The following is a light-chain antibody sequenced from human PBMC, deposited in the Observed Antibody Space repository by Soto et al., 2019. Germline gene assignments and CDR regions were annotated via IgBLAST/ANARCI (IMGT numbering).Light chain of an antibody. CDR3: QHYNDWPPTWT. V-gene: IGKV3-15*01. CDR2: GAS. J-gene: IGKJ1*01. CDR1: QSVSSK. Sequence: EIVMTQSPATLSVSPGERVTLSCRASQSVSSKLAWYQQKPGQAPRVLIYGASTRATGIPARFSGSGSGTDFTLPISSLQSEDFAVYYCQHYNDWPPTWTFGQGTRVEIK.